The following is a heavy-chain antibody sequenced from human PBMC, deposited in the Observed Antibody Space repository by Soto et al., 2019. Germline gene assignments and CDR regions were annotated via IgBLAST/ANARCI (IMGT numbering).Heavy chain of an antibody. D-gene: IGHD6-13*01. V-gene: IGHV4-31*03. CDR3: ARFAKEENQMLESWYAFDF. CDR2: IYYSGRT. J-gene: IGHJ4*02. Sequence: VQLQESGPGLVKPSQTLSLTCTVSGGSISSGGYFWSWIRQHPGKGLEWIGNIYYSGRTYYNPSLESRVDISVDTSKNEFPLTVNSVPAADAAMYICARFAKEENQMLESWYAFDFWGQGTLVTVSS. CDR1: GGSISSGGYF.